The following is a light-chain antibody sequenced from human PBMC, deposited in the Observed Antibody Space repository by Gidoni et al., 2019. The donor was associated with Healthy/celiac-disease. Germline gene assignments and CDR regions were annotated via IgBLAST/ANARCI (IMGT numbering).Light chain of an antibody. V-gene: IGLV1-40*01. CDR1: SSNIGAGYD. Sequence: QSLLTQPPSLSRAPGQRVTISCTGSSSNIGAGYDVHWYQQLPGTAPKLLIYGNSNRPSGVPDRCSGSKSGTSASLAITGLQAEDEADYYCQSYDSSLSGWVFGGGTKLTVL. CDR2: GNS. CDR3: QSYDSSLSGWV. J-gene: IGLJ3*02.